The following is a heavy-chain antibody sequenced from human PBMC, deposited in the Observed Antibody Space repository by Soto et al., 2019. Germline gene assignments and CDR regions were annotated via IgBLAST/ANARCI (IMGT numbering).Heavy chain of an antibody. Sequence: GGSLRLSCAASGFTFSSYWMSWVRQAPGKGLEWVANIKQDGSEKYYVDSVKGRFTISRDNAKNSLYLQMNSLRAEDTAVYYCARGAEVCLGIFDNWGQGTLVTVSS. V-gene: IGHV3-7*03. J-gene: IGHJ4*02. CDR2: IKQDGSEK. CDR1: GFTFSSYW. CDR3: ARGAEVCLGIFDN.